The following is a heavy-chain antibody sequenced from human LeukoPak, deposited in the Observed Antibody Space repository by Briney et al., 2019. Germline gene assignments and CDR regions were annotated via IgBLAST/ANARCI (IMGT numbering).Heavy chain of an antibody. CDR2: MNPNSGNT. D-gene: IGHD3-3*01. CDR1: GYTFTSYD. V-gene: IGHV1-8*01. J-gene: IGHJ4*02. Sequence: ASVKVSCKASGYTFTSYDINWVRQATGQGLEWMGWMNPNSGNTAYAQKFQGRVTITADESTSTAYMELSSLRSEDTAVYYCARGDRGFLEWLLYDYWGQGTLVTVSS. CDR3: ARGDRGFLEWLLYDY.